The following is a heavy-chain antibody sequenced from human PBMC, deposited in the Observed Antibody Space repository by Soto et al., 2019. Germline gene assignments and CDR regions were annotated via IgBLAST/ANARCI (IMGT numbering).Heavy chain of an antibody. V-gene: IGHV1-69*01. CDR3: ARTLAFSSGWYVFGY. CDR2: IIPVFGRA. Sequence: QVQRVQSGAEVKKPGSPLKVSCKASGDSFSTYAINWVRQAPGQGLEWMGGIIPVFGRANYAQQFQGRVTITADESTSTAYMELNSLRSEDTALYYCARTLAFSSGWYVFGYWGQGTLVTVSS. CDR1: GDSFSTYA. D-gene: IGHD6-19*01. J-gene: IGHJ4*02.